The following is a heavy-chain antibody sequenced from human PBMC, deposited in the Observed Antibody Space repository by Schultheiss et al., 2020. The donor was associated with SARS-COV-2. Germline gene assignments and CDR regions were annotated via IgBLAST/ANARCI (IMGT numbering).Heavy chain of an antibody. D-gene: IGHD6-19*01. J-gene: IGHJ4*02. CDR2: INSDGSST. V-gene: IGHV3-74*01. Sequence: GGSLRLSCAASGFTFSSHWMHWVRQTPGKGLVWVSRINSDGSSTNYADSVKGRFTISRDNAKNTLYLQMNSLKTEDTAVYYCTTWAGSEDTDYWGQGTLVTVSS. CDR1: GFTFSSHW. CDR3: TTWAGSEDTDY.